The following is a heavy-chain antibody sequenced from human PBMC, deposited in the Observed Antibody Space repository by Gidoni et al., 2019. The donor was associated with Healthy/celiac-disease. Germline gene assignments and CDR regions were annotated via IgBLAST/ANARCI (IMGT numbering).Heavy chain of an antibody. CDR1: GGSISSYY. Sequence: QVQLQESGPGLVKPSETLSLTCTVSGGSISSYYWSWIRQPPGKGLEWIGYIYYSGSTNYNPPLKSRVTISVDTSKNQFSLKLSSVTAADTAVYYCAREPRFGGYYYGMDVWGQGTTVTVSS. V-gene: IGHV4-59*01. CDR3: AREPRFGGYYYGMDV. CDR2: IYYSGST. D-gene: IGHD3-10*01. J-gene: IGHJ6*02.